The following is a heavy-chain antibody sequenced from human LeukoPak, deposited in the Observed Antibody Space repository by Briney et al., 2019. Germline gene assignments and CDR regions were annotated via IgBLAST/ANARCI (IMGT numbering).Heavy chain of an antibody. D-gene: IGHD5-24*01. CDR2: TYYRSKWYN. CDR3: ARGGQGDGYSADEAFDF. Sequence: SQTLSLTCAISGDSVSGNSTAYNWIRQSPSRGLEWLGRTYYRSKWYNDYAVSVKSRIIINPDASKNQLSLQLKSVTPEDAAVYYCARGGQGDGYSADEAFDFWGQGTMVTVSS. CDR1: GDSVSGNSTA. J-gene: IGHJ3*01. V-gene: IGHV6-1*01.